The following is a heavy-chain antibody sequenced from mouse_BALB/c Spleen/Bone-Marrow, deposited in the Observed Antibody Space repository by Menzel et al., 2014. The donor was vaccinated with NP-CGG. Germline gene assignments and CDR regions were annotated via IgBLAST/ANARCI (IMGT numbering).Heavy chain of an antibody. D-gene: IGHD1-1*01. CDR2: ISSGGGST. Sequence: EVKLVESGGGLVKPGGSLKLPCAASGFAFSSYDMSWVRQTPEKRLEWVAYISSGGGSTYYPDTVKGRFTISRDNAKNTLYLQMSSLKSEDTAMYYCARPLYYYGSSPFYAMDYWGQGTSVTVSS. V-gene: IGHV5-12-1*01. CDR1: GFAFSSYD. J-gene: IGHJ4*01. CDR3: ARPLYYYGSSPFYAMDY.